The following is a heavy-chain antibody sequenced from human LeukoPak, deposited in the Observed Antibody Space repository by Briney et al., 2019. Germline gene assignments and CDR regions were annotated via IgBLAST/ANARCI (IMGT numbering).Heavy chain of an antibody. J-gene: IGHJ6*02. V-gene: IGHV5-51*01. CDR3: VRSLPGTLLRGYGMDV. CDR2: NFPRDSDA. D-gene: IGHD3-10*01. CDR1: GYIFSSYW. Sequence: GESLKISCKTSGYIFSSYWHGLVRPTPGKGLECIGVNFPRDSDARYSPSFQGQVTMSADKSTNTAYLHWGSLKASDTALYYCVRSLPGTLLRGYGMDVWGPGTSVTVS.